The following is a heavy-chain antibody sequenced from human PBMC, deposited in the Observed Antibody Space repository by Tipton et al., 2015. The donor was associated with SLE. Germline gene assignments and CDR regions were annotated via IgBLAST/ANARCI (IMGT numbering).Heavy chain of an antibody. D-gene: IGHD1-1*01. CDR1: GFTFSSYW. CDR2: IKQDGSEK. V-gene: IGHV3-7*01. CDR3: AIQLASGWYFDL. Sequence: SLRLSCAASGFTFSSYWMSWVRQAPGKGLEWVANIKQDGSEKYYVDSVKGRFTISRDNAKNSLYLQMNSLRAEDTAVYYCAIQLASGWYFDLWGRGTLVTVSS. J-gene: IGHJ2*01.